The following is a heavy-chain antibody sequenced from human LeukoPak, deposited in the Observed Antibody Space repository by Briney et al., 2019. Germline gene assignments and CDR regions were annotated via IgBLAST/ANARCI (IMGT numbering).Heavy chain of an antibody. CDR2: IIPIFGTA. D-gene: IGHD2-15*01. CDR1: GGTFSSYA. Sequence: ASVKVSCKASGGTFSSYAISLVRQAPGQGLEWMGGIIPIFGTANYAQKFQGRVTITADESTSTAYMELSSLRSEDTAVYYCATGYCSGGSCYFGAFDYWGQGTLVTVSS. CDR3: ATGYCSGGSCYFGAFDY. V-gene: IGHV1-69*13. J-gene: IGHJ4*02.